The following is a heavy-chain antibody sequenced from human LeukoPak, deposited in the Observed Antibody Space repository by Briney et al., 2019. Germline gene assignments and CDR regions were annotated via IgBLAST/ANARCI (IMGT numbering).Heavy chain of an antibody. CDR3: ARVQGSGLFRWY. CDR1: GFTFSSYT. J-gene: IGHJ4*02. CDR2: IYSDDST. D-gene: IGHD2-15*01. Sequence: SGGSLRLSCAASGFTFSSYTMDWVRQAPGKGLEWVSVIYSDDSTYYADSVRGRFTISRDNTKNTLYLQMNSLRAEDTAVYYCARVQGSGLFRWYWGQGTLVTVSS. V-gene: IGHV3-66*01.